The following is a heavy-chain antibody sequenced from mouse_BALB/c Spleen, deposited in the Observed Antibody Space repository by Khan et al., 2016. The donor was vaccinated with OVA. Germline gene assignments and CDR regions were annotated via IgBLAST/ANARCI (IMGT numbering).Heavy chain of an antibody. Sequence: QMQLEESGPGLVAPSQSLSITCTVSGFSLSRYNIHWVRQPPGKGLEWLGMIWGGGGTDYNSTLKSRLIISKVKSKSQLFLKMNGLRTDDTAIYYSARAYYRYDVYYAMDYWGQGTSVTVSS. CDR3: ARAYYRYDVYYAMDY. CDR2: IWGGGGT. D-gene: IGHD2-14*01. J-gene: IGHJ4*01. V-gene: IGHV2-6-4*01. CDR1: GFSLSRYN.